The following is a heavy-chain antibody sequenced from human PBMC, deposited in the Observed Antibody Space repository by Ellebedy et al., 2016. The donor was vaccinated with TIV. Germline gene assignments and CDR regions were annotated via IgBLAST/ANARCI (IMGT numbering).Heavy chain of an antibody. CDR2: IYQDGNVQ. CDR3: ARRGSYGDYAVQVNSWFDR. Sequence: PGGSLRLSCAATGFSFRSYWMSWVRQAPGKGLEWVANIYQDGNVQYYLDSLKGRFTISRDNAINSLFLQMNSLRAGDTAVYYCARRGSYGDYAVQVNSWFDRWGRGTLVTVSS. CDR1: GFSFRSYW. D-gene: IGHD4-17*01. J-gene: IGHJ5*02. V-gene: IGHV3-7*01.